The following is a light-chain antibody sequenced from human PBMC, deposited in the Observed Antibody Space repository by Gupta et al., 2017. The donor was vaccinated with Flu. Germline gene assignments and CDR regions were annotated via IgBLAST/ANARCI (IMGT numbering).Light chain of an antibody. J-gene: IGLJ3*02. Sequence: GTVTPTCVSSTGSGTSCHFPNWFRQQPGHALRVLIYSTSNTASSTPAPFSGSVRGGKAALTLAGVQAEADDEYYCLLYYDGVRVFGGGTKLTVL. CDR1: TGSGTSCHF. CDR3: LLYYDGVRV. CDR2: STS. V-gene: IGLV7-43*01.